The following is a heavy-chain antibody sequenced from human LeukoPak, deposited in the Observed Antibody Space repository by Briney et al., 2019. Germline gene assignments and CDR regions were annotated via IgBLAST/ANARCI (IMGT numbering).Heavy chain of an antibody. CDR2: MKEDGSEE. Sequence: RGSLRLSCVGSGFTFTTTTMSWVRQVPGKGLVWVASMKEDGSEERYVDSVKGRFTISRDNARNSLFLQMDCLRIEDTALYYCARGGRSRFDLWGQGSLVTVSS. J-gene: IGHJ5*02. CDR1: GFTFTTTT. CDR3: ARGGRSRFDL. D-gene: IGHD2-15*01. V-gene: IGHV3-7*01.